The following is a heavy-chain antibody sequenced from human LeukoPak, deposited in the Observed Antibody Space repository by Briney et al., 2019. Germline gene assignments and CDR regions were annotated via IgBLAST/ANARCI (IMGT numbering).Heavy chain of an antibody. Sequence: SETLSLTCTVSGGSISTYYWSWIRQPPEKGLEWIGYIYYTGNTNYNPSLKSRVTISVDTSKNQFSLKLSSVTAADTAVYYCARVGDGCFDQSGQGTLVTVSS. CDR1: GGSISTYY. J-gene: IGHJ4*02. V-gene: IGHV4-59*01. CDR2: IYYTGNT. CDR3: ARVGDGCFDQ. D-gene: IGHD5-24*01.